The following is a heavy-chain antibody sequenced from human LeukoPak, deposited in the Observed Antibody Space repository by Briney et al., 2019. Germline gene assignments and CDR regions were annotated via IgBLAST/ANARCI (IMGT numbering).Heavy chain of an antibody. Sequence: PSETLSLTCTVSGGSISTFYWSWIRQPPGKGLEWIGYINYSGSAGYNPSLKSRVTMSVDTSKNQFSLKLSSVTAAYTAIYYRARREGSGGYKDWFDPWGQGTLVTVSS. CDR2: INYSGSA. J-gene: IGHJ5*02. V-gene: IGHV4-59*08. CDR1: GGSISTFY. CDR3: ARREGSGGYKDWFDP. D-gene: IGHD6-19*01.